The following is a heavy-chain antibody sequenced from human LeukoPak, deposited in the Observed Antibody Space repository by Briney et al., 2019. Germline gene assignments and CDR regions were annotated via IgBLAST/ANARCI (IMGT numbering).Heavy chain of an antibody. V-gene: IGHV3-13*01. CDR1: GFTFSSYD. CDR2: IGTAGDT. CDR3: ARVRRYCSGGSCYSGYYFDY. Sequence: PGGSLRLSCAASGFTFSSYDMHWVRQATGKGLEWVSAIGTAGDTYYPGSVKCRFTISRENAKNSLYLQMNSLRAGDTAVYYCARVRRYCSGGSCYSGYYFDYWGQGTLVTVSS. D-gene: IGHD2-15*01. J-gene: IGHJ4*02.